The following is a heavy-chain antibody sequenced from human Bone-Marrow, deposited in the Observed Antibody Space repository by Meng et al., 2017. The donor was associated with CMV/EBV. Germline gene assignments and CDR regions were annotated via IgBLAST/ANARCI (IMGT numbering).Heavy chain of an antibody. CDR2: IRYDGSNK. CDR1: GFTFSSYG. D-gene: IGHD3-16*01. Sequence: GGSLKISCAASGFTFSSYGMHWVRQAPGKGLEWVAFIRYDGSNKYYADSVKGRFTISRDNSKNTLYLQMNSLRAEDTAVYYCARGGGTPWGMDVWGQGTTVTVSS. V-gene: IGHV3-30*02. CDR3: ARGGGTPWGMDV. J-gene: IGHJ6*02.